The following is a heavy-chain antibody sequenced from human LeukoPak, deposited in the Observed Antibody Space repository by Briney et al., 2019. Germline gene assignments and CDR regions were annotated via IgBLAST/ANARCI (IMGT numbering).Heavy chain of an antibody. J-gene: IGHJ4*02. CDR2: INHSGST. V-gene: IGHV4-61*10. CDR1: GGSISSGSYY. Sequence: SETLSLTCTVSGGSISSGSYYWSWIRQPAGKGLEWIGEINHSGSTNYNPSLKSRVTISVDTSKNQFSLKLSSVTAADTAVYYCARQRPFDYWGQGTLVTVSS. CDR3: ARQRPFDY.